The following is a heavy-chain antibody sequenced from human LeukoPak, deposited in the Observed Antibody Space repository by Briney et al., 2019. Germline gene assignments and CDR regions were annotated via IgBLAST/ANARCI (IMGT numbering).Heavy chain of an antibody. V-gene: IGHV1-69*13. Sequence: ASVTVSCKASGGTFSSYAISWVRQAAGHGLEWMGGTIPIFGTANYGQTWQGRVTITADESTNTAYMELSSLRSEDTAVYYCAAQPAAGGEPFDYWGQGTLVTVSS. CDR1: GGTFSSYA. J-gene: IGHJ4*02. CDR3: AAQPAAGGEPFDY. CDR2: TIPIFGTA. D-gene: IGHD1-14*01.